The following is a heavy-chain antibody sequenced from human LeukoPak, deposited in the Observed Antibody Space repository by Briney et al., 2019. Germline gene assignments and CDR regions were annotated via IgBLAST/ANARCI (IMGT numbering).Heavy chain of an antibody. CDR2: ISYDGSNK. D-gene: IGHD1-26*01. CDR1: GFTFSSYG. J-gene: IGHJ4*02. Sequence: GGSLRLSCAASGFTFSSYGMHWVRQAPGKGLEWVAFISYDGSNKYYADSVKGRFTISRDNSKNTLYLQMNSLRAEDTAVYYCAKDAGPNYSGSYAYWGQGTLVTVSS. CDR3: AKDAGPNYSGSYAY. V-gene: IGHV3-30*18.